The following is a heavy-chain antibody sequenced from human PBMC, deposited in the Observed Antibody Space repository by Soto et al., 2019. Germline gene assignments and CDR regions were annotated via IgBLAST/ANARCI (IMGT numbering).Heavy chain of an antibody. CDR2: IYYSGST. V-gene: IGHV4-39*01. Sequence: SETLSLTCTVSGGSISSSSYYWGWIRQPTGKRLEWIVSIYYSGSTYYNPSLKSRVTISVDTSKKQFSLKLSSVTAADTAVYYCARQGGPHIAVAGEEVDYWGQGTLVTVSS. J-gene: IGHJ4*02. CDR1: GGSISSSSYY. CDR3: ARQGGPHIAVAGEEVDY. D-gene: IGHD6-19*01.